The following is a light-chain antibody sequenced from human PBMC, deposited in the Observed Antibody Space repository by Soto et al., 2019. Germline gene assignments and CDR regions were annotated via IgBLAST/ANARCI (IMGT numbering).Light chain of an antibody. CDR2: DVS. J-gene: IGLJ1*01. Sequence: QSVLTQPASVSGSPCQSITISCTGTSSDVGGYNYVSWYQQHPGKAPKLMISDVSDRPSGVSNRFSGSKSGNTASLTISGLQAVDESDYYCSSYSSRDTPYVFGTGTKVTVL. V-gene: IGLV2-14*03. CDR3: SSYSSRDTPYV. CDR1: SSDVGGYNY.